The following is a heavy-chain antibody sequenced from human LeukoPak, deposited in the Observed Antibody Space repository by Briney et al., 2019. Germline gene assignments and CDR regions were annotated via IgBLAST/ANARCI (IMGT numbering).Heavy chain of an antibody. D-gene: IGHD3-22*01. CDR1: GFTFSSYS. J-gene: IGHJ4*02. Sequence: GGSLRLSCAASGFTFSSYSMNWVRQAPGKGLEWVSSIRSSSSYIFYADSVKGRFTISRDNAKNSLYLQMNSLRAEDTAVYYCARELYYYDSSGYYYVGDYWGQGTLVTVSS. CDR3: ARELYYYDSSGYYYVGDY. CDR2: IRSSSSYI. V-gene: IGHV3-21*01.